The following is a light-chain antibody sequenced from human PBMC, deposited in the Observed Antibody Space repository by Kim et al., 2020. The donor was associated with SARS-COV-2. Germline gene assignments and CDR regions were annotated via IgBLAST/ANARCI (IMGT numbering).Light chain of an antibody. V-gene: IGLV1-51*01. CDR1: SSNIGNNY. CDR2: DNN. J-gene: IGLJ2*01. Sequence: QPVLTQPPSVSAAPGQKVTISCSGSSSNIGNNYVSWYQQLPGTAPKLLIYDNNKRPSGIPDRFSSSKSGTSATLGITGLQTGDEADYYCGTWDSSLSAVVFGGGTQLTVL. CDR3: GTWDSSLSAVV.